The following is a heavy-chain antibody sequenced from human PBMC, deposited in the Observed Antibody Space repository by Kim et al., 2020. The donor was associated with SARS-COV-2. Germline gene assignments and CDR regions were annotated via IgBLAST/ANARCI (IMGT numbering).Heavy chain of an antibody. V-gene: IGHV3-33*01. CDR2: K. J-gene: IGHJ6*02. Sequence: KYYADSVTGRFTISRDNSKTTLYLQMNSLSAEDTAVYYCARANRDYGMDVWGQGTTVTVSS. D-gene: IGHD7-27*01. CDR3: ARANRDYGMDV.